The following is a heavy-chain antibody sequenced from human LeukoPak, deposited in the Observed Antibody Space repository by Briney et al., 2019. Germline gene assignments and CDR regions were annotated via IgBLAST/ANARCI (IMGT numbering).Heavy chain of an antibody. CDR1: GYTFTGYY. Sequence: ASVKVSCKASGYTFTGYYMHWVRQAPGQGLEWMGWISPNSGGTNYAQKFQGRVTMTRDTSISTAYMELSRLRSDDTAVYYCARFFGIAAAGLDYWGQGTLVTVSS. D-gene: IGHD6-13*01. CDR3: ARFFGIAAAGLDY. J-gene: IGHJ4*02. V-gene: IGHV1-2*02. CDR2: ISPNSGGT.